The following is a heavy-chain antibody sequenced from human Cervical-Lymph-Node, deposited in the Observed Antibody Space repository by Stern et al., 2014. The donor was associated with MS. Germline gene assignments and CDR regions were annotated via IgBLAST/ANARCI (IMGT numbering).Heavy chain of an antibody. D-gene: IGHD4-17*01. CDR3: ARDYGGYAFDY. J-gene: IGHJ4*02. CDR1: GYSFTANW. CDR2: IYPGDSDT. Sequence: EVQLVESGAEVKKPGESLKISCKGSGYSFTANWIAWVRQMPGKGLEWIGIIYPGDSDTRYSPTFQGQVTISADKSISTAYLQWSGLKASDTAMYYCARDYGGYAFDYWGQGTLVTVSS. V-gene: IGHV5-51*01.